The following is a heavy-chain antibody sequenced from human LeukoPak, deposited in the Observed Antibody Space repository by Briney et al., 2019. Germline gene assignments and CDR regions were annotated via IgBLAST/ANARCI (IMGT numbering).Heavy chain of an antibody. Sequence: GGSQRLSCAASGFTFSSYGMHWVREAPGKGLEGVAVISYDGSNKYYADSVKGRFTLSRDNSKNTLYLQMNSLRAEDTAVYYCAKDFGVNEPGYWGQGTLVTVSS. CDR3: AKDFGVNEPGY. CDR2: ISYDGSNK. V-gene: IGHV3-30*18. CDR1: GFTFSSYG. D-gene: IGHD3-10*01. J-gene: IGHJ4*02.